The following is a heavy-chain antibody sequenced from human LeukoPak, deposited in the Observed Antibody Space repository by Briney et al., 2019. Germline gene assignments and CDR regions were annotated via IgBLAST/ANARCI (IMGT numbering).Heavy chain of an antibody. D-gene: IGHD6-19*01. J-gene: IGHJ4*02. CDR1: GFTFSSYW. CDR2: INSDGSST. V-gene: IGHV3-74*01. Sequence: PGGSLRLSCAASGFTFSSYWMHWVRQAPGKGLVWVSRINSDGSSTSYADSVKGRFTISRDNAKNTLYLQMNSLRAEDTAVYCCAKRHIAVAGEAHSGPFDYWGQGTLVTVSS. CDR3: AKRHIAVAGEAHSGPFDY.